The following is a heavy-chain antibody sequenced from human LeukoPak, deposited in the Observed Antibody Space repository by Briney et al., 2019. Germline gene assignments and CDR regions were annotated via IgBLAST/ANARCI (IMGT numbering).Heavy chain of an antibody. CDR1: GYSFTSYW. D-gene: IGHD3-9*01. V-gene: IGHV5-51*01. CDR2: IYPGDSDT. CDR3: ARPYDILTGYLYFDY. J-gene: IGHJ4*02. Sequence: GESLKISCKGSGYSFTSYWIGWVRQMPGKGPEWMGIIYPGDSDTRYSPSFQGQVTISADKSISTAYLQWSSLKASDTAMYYCARPYDILTGYLYFDYWGQGTLVTVSS.